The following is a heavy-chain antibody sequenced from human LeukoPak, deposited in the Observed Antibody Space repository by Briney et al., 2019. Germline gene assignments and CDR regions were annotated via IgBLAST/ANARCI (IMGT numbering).Heavy chain of an antibody. CDR3: AKEGGSSSGLNFHY. CDR2: IGTAGDT. V-gene: IGHV3-13*01. J-gene: IGHJ4*02. D-gene: IGHD6-6*01. Sequence: PGGSLRLSCAASGFTFSSYDMHWVRQATGKGLEWVSAIGTAGDTYYPGSVKGRFTISRDNSKNTLFLQMNSLRAEDTAVYYCAKEGGSSSGLNFHYWGQGTLVTVSS. CDR1: GFTFSSYD.